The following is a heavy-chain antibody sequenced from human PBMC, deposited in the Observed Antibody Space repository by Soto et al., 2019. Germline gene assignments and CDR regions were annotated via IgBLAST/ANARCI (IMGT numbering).Heavy chain of an antibody. CDR3: ARGDSYWSGGSCNGAFDI. Sequence: QVQLVQSGAEVKKPGASVKVSCKASGYTFTGYYMHWVRQAPGQGLEWMGWINPNSGGTNYAQKLQGWVTMTRDTSISTAYMELSRLRSDDTAVYYCARGDSYWSGGSCNGAFDIWGQGTMVTVSS. D-gene: IGHD2-15*01. CDR2: INPNSGGT. CDR1: GYTFTGYY. V-gene: IGHV1-2*04. J-gene: IGHJ3*02.